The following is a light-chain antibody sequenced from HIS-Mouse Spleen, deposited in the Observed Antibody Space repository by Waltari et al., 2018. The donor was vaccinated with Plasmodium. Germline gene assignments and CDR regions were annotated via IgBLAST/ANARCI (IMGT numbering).Light chain of an antibody. Sequence: EIVMTQSPATLSVSPGARATLSCRPSQSVSSNLAWDQQKPGQAPRLLIYGASTRATGSPARFSGSGSGTEFTLTISSLQSEDFAVYCCQQYNNWSFTFGPGTKVDIK. V-gene: IGKV3-15*01. CDR1: QSVSSN. J-gene: IGKJ3*01. CDR2: GAS. CDR3: QQYNNWSFT.